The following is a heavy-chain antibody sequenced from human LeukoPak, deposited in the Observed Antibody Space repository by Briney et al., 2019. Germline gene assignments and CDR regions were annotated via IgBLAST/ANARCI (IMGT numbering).Heavy chain of an antibody. Sequence: PGGSLRLSCAASGFTFSSYAMHWVRQAPGKGLEWVAVIWYDGSNKYYADSVKGRFTISRDNSKNTLYLQMNSLSVEDSALYYCARGYYGSGSYYMGNYWGQGTLVTVSS. CDR1: GFTFSSYA. CDR2: IWYDGSNK. V-gene: IGHV3-33*01. CDR3: ARGYYGSGSYYMGNY. D-gene: IGHD3-10*01. J-gene: IGHJ4*02.